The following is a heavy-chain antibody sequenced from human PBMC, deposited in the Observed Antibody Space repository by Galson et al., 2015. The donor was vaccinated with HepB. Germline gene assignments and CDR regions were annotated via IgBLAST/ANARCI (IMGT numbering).Heavy chain of an antibody. V-gene: IGHV3-21*01. D-gene: IGHD2-8*01. CDR2: INSNSNYI. CDR3: ARAQWTQDATFDV. CDR1: GFTFRSHT. Sequence: SLRLSCAASGFTFRSHTLHWVRQAPGKGLEWVSSINSNSNYIYSADSVRGQFTISRDNAKNSLFLHMNSLRAEDTAVYYCARAQWTQDATFDVWGQATMVTVSP. J-gene: IGHJ3*01.